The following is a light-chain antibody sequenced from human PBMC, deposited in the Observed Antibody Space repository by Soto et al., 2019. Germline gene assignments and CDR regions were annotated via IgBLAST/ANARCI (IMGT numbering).Light chain of an antibody. CDR1: SSDVGAYNF. CDR3: NSYTTTSTYV. Sequence: LTQPASVSGSPGQSITISCTGTSSDVGAYNFVSWYQQHPGTVPKLLIYEVTNRPSGVSHRFSGSKSGNTASLTISGLQAEDEADYYCNSYTTTSTYVFGTGTKVTVL. V-gene: IGLV2-14*01. CDR2: EVT. J-gene: IGLJ1*01.